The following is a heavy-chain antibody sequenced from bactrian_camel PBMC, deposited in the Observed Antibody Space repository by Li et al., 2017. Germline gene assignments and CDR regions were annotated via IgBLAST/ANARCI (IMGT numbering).Heavy chain of an antibody. Sequence: DVQLVESGGGLVQPGGSLRLSCTASGFTFKSAAVSWVRQAPGKGLEWVAAVNSDGSRTYYADSVKGRFSISRDNARKQVVLQLTTLKTEDAAMYYCVRRLWNSDYSFGYWGRGTQVTVS. CDR3: VRRLWNSDYSFGY. CDR1: GFTFKSAA. V-gene: IGHV3S40*01. J-gene: IGHJ6*01. D-gene: IGHD4*01. CDR2: VNSDGSRT.